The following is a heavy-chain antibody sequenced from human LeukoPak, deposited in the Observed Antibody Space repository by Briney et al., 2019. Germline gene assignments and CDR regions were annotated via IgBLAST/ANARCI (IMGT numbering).Heavy chain of an antibody. D-gene: IGHD3-3*01. CDR1: GGTFSSYA. J-gene: IGHJ4*02. CDR2: IIPIFGTA. CDR3: ARDVGDYDVWSGSISDGYRLDY. V-gene: IGHV1-69*13. Sequence: ASVKVSCKASGGTFSSYAISWGPQAPGQRLGWVGGIIPIFGTANYAQKSQGTVTITAYESTSTAYRALSSLRSEDTAVYYCARDVGDYDVWSGSISDGYRLDYWGQGSLVTVSS.